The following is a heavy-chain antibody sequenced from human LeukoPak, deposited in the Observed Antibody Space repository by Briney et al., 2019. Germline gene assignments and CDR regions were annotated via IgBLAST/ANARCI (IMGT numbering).Heavy chain of an antibody. CDR3: ARGSGSYYNVHYYYMDV. Sequence: GGSLRLSCAASGFTFSSYGMHWVRQAPGKGLEWVAVISCDGSNKYYADSVKGRFTISRDKSKNTLYLQMNSLRAEDTALYYCARGSGSYYNVHYYYMDVWGKGTTVTVSS. CDR1: GFTFSSYG. CDR2: ISCDGSNK. V-gene: IGHV3-30*03. D-gene: IGHD3-10*01. J-gene: IGHJ6*03.